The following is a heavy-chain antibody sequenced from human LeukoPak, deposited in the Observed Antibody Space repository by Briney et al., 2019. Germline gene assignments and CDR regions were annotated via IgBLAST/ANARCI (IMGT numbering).Heavy chain of an antibody. V-gene: IGHV1-8*01. CDR1: GYTFTSYD. CDR2: MNPNSGNT. Sequence: AASVKVSCKASGYTFTSYDINWVRQATGQGLEWMGWMNPNSGNTGYAQKFQGRVTMTRNTSISTAYMELSSLRSEDTAVYYCARDSSGPYYFDYWGQGTLVTVSS. CDR3: ARDSSGPYYFDY. D-gene: IGHD6-19*01. J-gene: IGHJ4*02.